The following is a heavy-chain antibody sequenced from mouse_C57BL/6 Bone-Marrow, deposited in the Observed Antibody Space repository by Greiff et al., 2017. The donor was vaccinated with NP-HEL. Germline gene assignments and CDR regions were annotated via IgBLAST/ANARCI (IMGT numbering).Heavy chain of an antibody. D-gene: IGHD4-1*01. CDR1: GFTFTDYY. CDR2: IRNKANGYTT. V-gene: IGHV7-3*01. J-gene: IGHJ3*01. CDR3: ARLELGLWGGFAY. Sequence: EVKVVESGGGLVQPGGSLSLSCAASGFTFTDYYMSWVRQPPGKALEWLGFIRNKANGYTTEYSASVKGRFTISRDNSQSILYLQMNALRAEDSATYYCARLELGLWGGFAYWGQGTLVTVSA.